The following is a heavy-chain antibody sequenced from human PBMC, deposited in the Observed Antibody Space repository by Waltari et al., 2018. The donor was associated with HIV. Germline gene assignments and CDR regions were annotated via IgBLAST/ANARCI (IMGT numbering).Heavy chain of an antibody. CDR3: ARGFTATTENY. D-gene: IGHD1-7*01. V-gene: IGHV1-8*01. CDR2: MNANFGNT. Sequence: QVQLVQSGAEVKKPGASVKVSCKASGYTFTNYDIHWVRQASGQGLEWLGWMNANFGNTGYAHNFQGRVTMTRNTSRGTAYLELYSLRSDDTAVYYCARGFTATTENYWGQGTLVTVSS. CDR1: GYTFTNYD. J-gene: IGHJ4*02.